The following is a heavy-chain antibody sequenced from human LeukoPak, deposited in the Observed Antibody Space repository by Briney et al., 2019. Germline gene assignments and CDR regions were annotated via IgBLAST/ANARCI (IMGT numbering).Heavy chain of an antibody. Sequence: GGSLRLSCAASGFTFSDYYMSWIRQAPGKGLEWVSYISSSSSYTNYADSVKGRFTISRDNAKNSLYLQMNSLRAEDTAVYYCAGGKDSGYDLGDYWGQGTLVTVSS. D-gene: IGHD5-12*01. CDR1: GFTFSDYY. V-gene: IGHV3-11*06. CDR2: ISSSSSYT. J-gene: IGHJ4*02. CDR3: AGGKDSGYDLGDY.